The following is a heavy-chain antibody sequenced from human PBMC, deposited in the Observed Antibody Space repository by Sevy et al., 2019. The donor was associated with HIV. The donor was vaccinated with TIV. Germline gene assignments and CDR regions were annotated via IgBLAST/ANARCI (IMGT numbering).Heavy chain of an antibody. CDR2: ISSVGSTI. D-gene: IGHD6-19*01. CDR1: GFTFSSYE. CDR3: ARTGSGWPAEYFQH. V-gene: IGHV3-48*03. Sequence: GGSMRLSCAASGFTFSSYEMNWVRQAPGKGLEWVSYISSVGSTIYYADSLKGRVTISRNNAKNSLYLQMNSLRAEDTAVYYWARTGSGWPAEYFQHWGQGTLVTVSS. J-gene: IGHJ1*01.